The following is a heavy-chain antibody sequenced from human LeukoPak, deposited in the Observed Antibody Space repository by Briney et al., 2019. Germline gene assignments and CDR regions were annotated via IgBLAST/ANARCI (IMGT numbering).Heavy chain of an antibody. J-gene: IGHJ4*02. CDR2: IKQDGNDQ. CDR1: GFTFRSYW. V-gene: IGHV3-7*04. CDR3: ARDLLTRLDY. Sequence: GRSLRLSCAASGFTFRSYWMSWVRQAPGKGLEWVANIKQDGNDQYYEDSVKGRFTISRDNAKNSLFLQMNSLRAEDTAVYYCARDLLTRLDYWGQGALVTVSS. D-gene: IGHD2-15*01.